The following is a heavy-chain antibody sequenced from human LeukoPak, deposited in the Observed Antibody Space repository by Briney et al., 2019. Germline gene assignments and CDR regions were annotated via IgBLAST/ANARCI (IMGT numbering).Heavy chain of an antibody. CDR2: ISSDGSNK. V-gene: IGHV3-30-3*01. Sequence: TGGSLRLSCAASGFTFSNYAMHWVRQAPGKGLEWVAVISSDGSNKYYADSVKGRFTISRDNSKNTLYLQMNSLRAEDTAVYSCASHYDTSGYHYFDFWGQGTLVTVSS. CDR3: ASHYDTSGYHYFDF. CDR1: GFTFSNYA. D-gene: IGHD3-22*01. J-gene: IGHJ4*02.